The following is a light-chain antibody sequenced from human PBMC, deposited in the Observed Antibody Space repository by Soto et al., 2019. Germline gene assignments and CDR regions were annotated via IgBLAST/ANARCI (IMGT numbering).Light chain of an antibody. Sequence: EIVMTQSPATLSVSPGERVTLSCRASQSAISNLAWYLQKPGQTPRLLIYDASTRATDILARFSGSGSGTDFTLTISSLLSEDFAVYYCHQYYKWPLTFGGGTKVEIQ. CDR1: QSAISN. J-gene: IGKJ4*01. CDR3: HQYYKWPLT. CDR2: DAS. V-gene: IGKV3-15*01.